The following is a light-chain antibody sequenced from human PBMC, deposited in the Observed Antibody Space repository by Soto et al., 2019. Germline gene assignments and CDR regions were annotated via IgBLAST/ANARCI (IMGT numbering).Light chain of an antibody. V-gene: IGKV3-15*01. CDR1: HSVSSN. Sequence: ILMTQSPATLSVSPGERATLSCSASHSVSSNLAWYQQKPGQAPRLLIYGASTRATGIPARFSGSGSGTEFTLTISSLQSEDFAVYYCQQYNNWPPWTFGQGTKVDI. J-gene: IGKJ1*01. CDR3: QQYNNWPPWT. CDR2: GAS.